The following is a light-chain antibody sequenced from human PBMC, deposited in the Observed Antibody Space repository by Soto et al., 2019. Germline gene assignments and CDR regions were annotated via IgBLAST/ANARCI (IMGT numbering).Light chain of an antibody. CDR1: QSVSGN. J-gene: IGKJ5*01. V-gene: IGKV3-15*01. CDR3: QQYNNWPSGT. CDR2: GAS. Sequence: EIVMTQSPATLSGSPGERATLSCRASQSVSGNLAWYQQKPGQAPRLLIYGASTRATGIPARFSGSGSGTEFTLTISSLQSEDFAVYYCQQYNNWPSGTFGQGTRLGIK.